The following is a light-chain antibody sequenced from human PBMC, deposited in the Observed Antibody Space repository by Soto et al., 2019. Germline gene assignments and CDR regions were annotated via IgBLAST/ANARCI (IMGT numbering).Light chain of an antibody. J-gene: IGKJ4*01. CDR3: QQYGSSPFT. CDR1: QSISNSS. CDR2: GAS. V-gene: IGKV3-20*01. Sequence: EIVLMQSPGTLSLSPGERATLSCRASQSISNSSVAWYQQKPGQAPRLLMYGASSRATGIPDRFRGSGSGTDFTLSISRLEPEDFAVYYCQQYGSSPFTFGGGTKVEIK.